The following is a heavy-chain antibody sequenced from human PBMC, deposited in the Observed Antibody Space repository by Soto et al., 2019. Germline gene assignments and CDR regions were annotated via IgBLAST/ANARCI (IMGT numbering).Heavy chain of an antibody. V-gene: IGHV3-48*02. CDR2: ISSSSSTI. D-gene: IGHD3-10*01. Sequence: GGSLRLSCAASGFTFSSYSMNWVRQAPGKGLEWVSYISSSSSTIYYADSVKGRFTISRDNAKNSLYLQMNSLRDEDTVFFYCARGGAPWLWFGEYFDYWGQGTLVTVSS. CDR1: GFTFSSYS. CDR3: ARGGAPWLWFGEYFDY. J-gene: IGHJ4*02.